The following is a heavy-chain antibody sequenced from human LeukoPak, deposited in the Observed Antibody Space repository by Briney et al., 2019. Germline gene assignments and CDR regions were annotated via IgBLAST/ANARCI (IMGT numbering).Heavy chain of an antibody. CDR2: IYYNGNT. CDR3: ARHAGGIAAAGTRPFDN. V-gene: IGHV4-39*01. Sequence: KPSETLSLTCTVSGDSITSGTYYWGWIRQPPGKGLEWTGSIYYNGNTYYNPSLKSRVTISVDTSKHQFPLKLSSVTAADTAVYYCARHAGGIAAAGTRPFDNWGQGTLVTVSS. CDR1: GDSITSGTYY. J-gene: IGHJ4*02. D-gene: IGHD6-13*01.